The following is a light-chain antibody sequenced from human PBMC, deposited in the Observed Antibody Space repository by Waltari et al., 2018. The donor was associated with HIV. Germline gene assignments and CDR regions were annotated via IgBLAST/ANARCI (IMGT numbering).Light chain of an antibody. J-gene: IGLJ3*02. Sequence: QAGLTQPPSMSTGLGQTATLTCSGASNNIGHPGVAWVQHRQGRPPKLLSHRNNNRPSGISDRFSAFRSGDTAFLTISGLQSEDEADYFCTAWDSSLNGWVFGGGTHLTLL. CDR1: SNNIGHPG. V-gene: IGLV10-54*04. CDR3: TAWDSSLNGWV. CDR2: RNN.